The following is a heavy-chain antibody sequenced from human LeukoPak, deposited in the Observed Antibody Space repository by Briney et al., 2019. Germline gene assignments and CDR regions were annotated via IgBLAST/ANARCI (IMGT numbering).Heavy chain of an antibody. CDR3: ARDYAGSPDY. D-gene: IGHD3-10*01. V-gene: IGHV3-74*01. CDR1: GFTFSSYW. CDR2: IKSDGSST. J-gene: IGHJ4*02. Sequence: PGGSLRLSCAASGFTFSSYWIHWVRQAPGKGPVWVSRIKSDGSSTSYADSVKGRFTISRDNAKNTAYLQMNSLRDEDTAVYFCARDYAGSPDYWGQGTLVTVSA.